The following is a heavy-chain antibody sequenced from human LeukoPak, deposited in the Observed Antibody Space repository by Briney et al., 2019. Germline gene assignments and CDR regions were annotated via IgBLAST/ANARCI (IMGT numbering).Heavy chain of an antibody. J-gene: IGHJ6*02. CDR2: IYYSGST. D-gene: IGHD2-21*01. CDR1: DGSITNYD. V-gene: IGHV4-59*01. Sequence: ETLSLTCTVSDGSITNYDWSWVRQPPGKGLEWIGNIYYSGSTNYNPSLRSRVTISVDTSKNQCSLKLSSVTAADTAVYYCARGGDPHYGMDVWGQGTTVTVSS. CDR3: ARGGDPHYGMDV.